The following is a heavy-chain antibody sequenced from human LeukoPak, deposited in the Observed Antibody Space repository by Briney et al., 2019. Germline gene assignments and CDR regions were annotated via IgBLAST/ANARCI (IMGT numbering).Heavy chain of an antibody. CDR1: GFTVSSNY. J-gene: IGHJ4*02. CDR3: AREATSDY. D-gene: IGHD1-26*01. V-gene: IGHV3-21*01. Sequence: PGGSLRLSCAASGFTVSSNYMNWVRQAPGKGLEWVSSISSSSSYIYYADSVKGRFTISRDNAKNSLYLQMNSLRAEDTAVYYCAREATSDYWGQGTVVTVSS. CDR2: ISSSSSYI.